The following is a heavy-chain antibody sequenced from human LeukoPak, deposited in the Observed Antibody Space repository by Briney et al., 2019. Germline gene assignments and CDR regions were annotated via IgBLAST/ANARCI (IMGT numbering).Heavy chain of an antibody. CDR1: RFKFSDFW. J-gene: IGHJ4*02. Sequence: RGSLRLSCAASRFKFSDFWMTWVRETPGKGLEWVANIKEDRSEEYHVDSVKGRFTISRDNTKSSLFLQMNSLRAEDTAVYYCARVRQKYFDYWGQATLVTDSS. CDR3: ARVRQKYFDY. V-gene: IGHV3-7*03. CDR2: IKEDRSEE.